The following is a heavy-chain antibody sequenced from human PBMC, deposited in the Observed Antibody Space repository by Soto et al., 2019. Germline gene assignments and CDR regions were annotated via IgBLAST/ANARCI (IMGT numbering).Heavy chain of an antibody. J-gene: IGHJ4*02. CDR2: ISGSLGST. V-gene: IGHV3-23*01. Sequence: EVQLLESGGGLVQPGGSLRLSCVVSGFTFSSYAMSWVRQAPGKGLEWVSTISGSLGSTYYADSVQGRFTISRDNSKNTLYLQMDTLRAEHTAVYYCASRSGTVLSLTYWGPGTQVTVSS. D-gene: IGHD4-17*01. CDR1: GFTFSSYA. CDR3: ASRSGTVLSLTY.